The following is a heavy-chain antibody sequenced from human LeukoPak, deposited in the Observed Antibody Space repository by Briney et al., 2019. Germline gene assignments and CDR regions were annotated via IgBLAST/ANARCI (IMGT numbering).Heavy chain of an antibody. CDR3: ARGALTVVPDY. CDR2: INHSGST. V-gene: IGHV4-34*01. J-gene: IGHJ4*02. D-gene: IGHD4-23*01. CDR1: GGSFSGYY. Sequence: PSETLSLTSAVYGGSFSGYYWSWIRQPPGKGLEWIGEINHSGSTNYNPSLKSRVTISVDTSKNQFSLKLSSVTAADTAVYYCARGALTVVPDYWGQGTLVTVSS.